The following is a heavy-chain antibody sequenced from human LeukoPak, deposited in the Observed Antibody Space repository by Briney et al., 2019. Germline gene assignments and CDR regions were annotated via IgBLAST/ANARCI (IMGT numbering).Heavy chain of an antibody. CDR2: IYYSGST. V-gene: IGHV4-39*07. J-gene: IGHJ1*01. D-gene: IGHD3-22*01. Sequence: SETLSLTCTVSGGSISSYYWGWIRQPPGKGLEWIGSIYYSGSTYYNPSLKSRVTISVDTSKNQFSLKLSSVTAADTAVYYCARDSPYYYDSSAFQHWGQGTLVTVSS. CDR3: ARDSPYYYDSSAFQH. CDR1: GGSISSYY.